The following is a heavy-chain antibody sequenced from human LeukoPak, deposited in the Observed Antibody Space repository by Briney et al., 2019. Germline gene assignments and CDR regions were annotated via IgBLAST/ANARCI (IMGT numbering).Heavy chain of an antibody. D-gene: IGHD3-3*01. CDR2: ISGSGGST. J-gene: IGHJ3*02. CDR1: GFTFSSYA. CDR3: AKDRRSRFLEWLLAHDAFDI. Sequence: GGSLRLSCAASGFTFSSYAMSWVRQAPGKGLEWVSAISGSGGSTYYADSVKGRFTISRDNSKNTLYLQMNSLRAEDTAVYYCAKDRRSRFLEWLLAHDAFDIWGQGTMVTVSS. V-gene: IGHV3-23*01.